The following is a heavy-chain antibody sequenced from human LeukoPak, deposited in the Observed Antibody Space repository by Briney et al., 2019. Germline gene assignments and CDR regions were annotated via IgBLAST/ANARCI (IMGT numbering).Heavy chain of an antibody. D-gene: IGHD2-15*01. V-gene: IGHV3-74*01. CDR1: GCTFSRYW. J-gene: IGHJ5*02. CDR3: AREYSTGFDP. CDR2: INSDGSST. Sequence: PGGSLRLSCAASGCTFSRYWMHWVRQGPGKGLVWVSRINSDGSSTSYADSVKGRFTISRDNAKNTLYLQMNSLRAEDTAVYYCAREYSTGFDPWGQGTLVTVSS.